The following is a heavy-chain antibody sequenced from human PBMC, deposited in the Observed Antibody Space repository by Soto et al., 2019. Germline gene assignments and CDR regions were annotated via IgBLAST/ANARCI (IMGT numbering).Heavy chain of an antibody. CDR1: GGSFSGYY. J-gene: IGHJ4*02. CDR2: VDHSGTT. CDR3: ARGIGYCSSINCYSSRRLRFDS. D-gene: IGHD2-2*01. Sequence: SETLSLTCAVYGGSFSGYYWTWIRQSPEKGLEWIGEVDHSGTTYYNPSLKTRVTISVHTPKNQFSLKMSSVTAADTAVYYCARGIGYCSSINCYSSRRLRFDSWGQGTLVTVSS. V-gene: IGHV4-34*01.